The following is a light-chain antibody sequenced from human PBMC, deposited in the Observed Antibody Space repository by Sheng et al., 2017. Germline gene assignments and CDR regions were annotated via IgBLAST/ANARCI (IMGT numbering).Light chain of an antibody. CDR3: QQYNNWPLT. CDR2: GAS. CDR1: QSVSSY. J-gene: IGKJ4*01. Sequence: EIVLTQSPATLSLSPGERATLSCRASQSVSSYLAWYQQKPGQAPRLLIYGASSRATGIPDRFGGSGSGTEFTLTISSLQSEDFAVYYCQQYNNWPLTFGGGTKVEIK. V-gene: IGKV3D-15*01.